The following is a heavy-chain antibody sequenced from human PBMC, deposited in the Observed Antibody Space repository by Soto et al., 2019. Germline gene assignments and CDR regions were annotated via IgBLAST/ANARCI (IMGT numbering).Heavy chain of an antibody. V-gene: IGHV1-2*04. Sequence: ASVKVSCKTSGYTFTGYYIHWVRQAPGQGLEWMGWINPHTGASNYAQNFKGWVTMTRDTSVSTVYMVMTRLQSDDTAVYYCARESGGVAGSLRPWGQGSLVTVSS. J-gene: IGHJ5*02. D-gene: IGHD6-19*01. CDR2: INPHTGAS. CDR1: GYTFTGYY. CDR3: ARESGGVAGSLRP.